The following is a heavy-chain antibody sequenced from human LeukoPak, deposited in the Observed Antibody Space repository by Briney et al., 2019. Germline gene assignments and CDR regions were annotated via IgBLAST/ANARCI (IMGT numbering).Heavy chain of an antibody. CDR1: GFTFSSYW. D-gene: IGHD1-26*01. CDR3: ARDGYGGSYSSYYYYYYMDV. V-gene: IGHV3-74*01. CDR2: INTDGSST. Sequence: PGGSLRLSCAASGFTFSSYWMHWVRQAPGKGLVWVSRINTDGSSTSYADSVKGRFTISRDNAKNTLYLQMNSLRAEDTAVYYCARDGYGGSYSSYYYYYYMDVWGKGTTVTVSS. J-gene: IGHJ6*03.